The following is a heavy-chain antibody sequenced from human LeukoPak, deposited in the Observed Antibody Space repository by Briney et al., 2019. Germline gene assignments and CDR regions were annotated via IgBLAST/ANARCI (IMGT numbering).Heavy chain of an antibody. J-gene: IGHJ5*02. D-gene: IGHD6-13*01. CDR1: GGSISSGSYY. CDR2: IYTSGST. Sequence: PSQTLSLTCTVSGGSISSGSYYWSWIRQPAGKGLEWIGRIYTSGSTNYNPSLKSRVTISVDTSKNQFSLKLSSVTAADTAVYYCARWGIAGLRGFDPWGQGTLVTVSS. V-gene: IGHV4-61*02. CDR3: ARWGIAGLRGFDP.